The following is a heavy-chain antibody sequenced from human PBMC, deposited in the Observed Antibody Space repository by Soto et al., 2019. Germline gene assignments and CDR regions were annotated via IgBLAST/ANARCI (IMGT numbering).Heavy chain of an antibody. J-gene: IGHJ5*01. V-gene: IGHV4-34*01. CDR3: ARQNGSFRSWFDS. CDR2: IYYSGTT. Sequence: SETLSLTCAVYGGSFSGYYWGWIRQPPGKGLEWIGGIYYSGTTFYSPSLKSRVIISVDTSKNQFSLKLSSVTAADTAMYYCARQNGSFRSWFDSWGQGTLVSVLL. CDR1: GGSFSGYY. D-gene: IGHD3-10*01.